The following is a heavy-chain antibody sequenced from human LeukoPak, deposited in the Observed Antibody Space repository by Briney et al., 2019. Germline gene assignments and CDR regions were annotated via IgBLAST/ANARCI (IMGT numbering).Heavy chain of an antibody. Sequence: GGSLRLSCAASGFTFSSYAMSWVRQAPGEGLGWVSAISGGGGSTYYADSVKGRFTISRDNSKNTLYLQMNSLRAEDTAVYYCAKAPVGYCSSTSCYTFDYWGQGTLVTVSS. CDR2: ISGGGGST. D-gene: IGHD2-2*02. V-gene: IGHV3-23*01. J-gene: IGHJ4*02. CDR1: GFTFSSYA. CDR3: AKAPVGYCSSTSCYTFDY.